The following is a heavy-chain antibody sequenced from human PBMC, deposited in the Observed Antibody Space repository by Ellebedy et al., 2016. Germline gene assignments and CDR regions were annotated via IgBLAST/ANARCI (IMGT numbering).Heavy chain of an antibody. Sequence: SETLSLXCAVYGGSFSGYYWSWIRQPPGKGLEWIGEINHSGSTNYNPSLKSRVTMSVDTSKNQFSLKLSSVTAADTAVYYCARVGWGFWSGDDRFDMDVWGKGTTVTVSS. D-gene: IGHD3-3*01. CDR3: ARVGWGFWSGDDRFDMDV. CDR1: GGSFSGYY. J-gene: IGHJ6*03. V-gene: IGHV4-34*01. CDR2: INHSGST.